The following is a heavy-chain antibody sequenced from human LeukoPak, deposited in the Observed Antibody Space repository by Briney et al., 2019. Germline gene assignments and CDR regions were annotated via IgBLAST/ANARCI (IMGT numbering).Heavy chain of an antibody. CDR1: GAYMNVFY. D-gene: IGHD3-22*01. CDR2: ISTSGNT. V-gene: IGHV4-4*07. J-gene: IGHJ4*02. CDR3: VSGSFYDSGGYFYY. Sequence: SETLSLTCTVSGAYMNVFYWSWIRQPAGKGLQWIGRISTSGNTDYNPSLRSRVSMSVDTSRNQFSLKLASVTAADTAVYYCVSGSFYDSGGYFYYWGQGTPVTVSS.